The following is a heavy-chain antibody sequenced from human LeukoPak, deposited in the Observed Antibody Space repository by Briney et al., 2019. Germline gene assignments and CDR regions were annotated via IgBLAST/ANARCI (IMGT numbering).Heavy chain of an antibody. D-gene: IGHD4-17*01. Sequence: PGGSLRLSCAASGFTFSSYAMSWVRQAPGKGLEWVSAISGSGGSTYYADSVKGRFTISRDNSKNTLYLQMNSLRPEDTAVYYCAKSWGGGIDYGDLHYFDYWGQGTLVTVSS. CDR2: ISGSGGST. V-gene: IGHV3-23*01. J-gene: IGHJ4*02. CDR1: GFTFSSYA. CDR3: AKSWGGGIDYGDLHYFDY.